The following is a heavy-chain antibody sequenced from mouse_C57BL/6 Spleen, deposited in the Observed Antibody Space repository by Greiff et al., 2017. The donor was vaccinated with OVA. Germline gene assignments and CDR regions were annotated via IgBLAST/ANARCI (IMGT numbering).Heavy chain of an antibody. Sequence: QVQLKQSGAELVRPGTSVKVSCKASGYAFTNYLIEWVKQRPGQGLEWIGVINPGSGGTNYNEKFKGKATLTADKSSSTAYMQLSSLTSEDSAVYYCARAVGYYFDYWGQGTTLTVSS. CDR1: GYAFTNYL. J-gene: IGHJ2*01. D-gene: IGHD1-1*01. V-gene: IGHV1-54*01. CDR3: ARAVGYYFDY. CDR2: INPGSGGT.